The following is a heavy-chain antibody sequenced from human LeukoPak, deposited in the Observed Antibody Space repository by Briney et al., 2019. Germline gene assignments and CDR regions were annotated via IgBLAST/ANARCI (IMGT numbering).Heavy chain of an antibody. Sequence: GASVKVSCKASGNTFSSSGFSWVRQAPGQGLEWMGWISAYNGNTNYAQKLQGRVTMTTDTSTSTAYMELRGLRSDDTAVYYCARFSASYFFDYWGQGTLVTVSS. CDR2: ISAYNGNT. J-gene: IGHJ4*02. CDR3: ARFSASYFFDY. D-gene: IGHD3-3*02. CDR1: GNTFSSSG. V-gene: IGHV1-18*01.